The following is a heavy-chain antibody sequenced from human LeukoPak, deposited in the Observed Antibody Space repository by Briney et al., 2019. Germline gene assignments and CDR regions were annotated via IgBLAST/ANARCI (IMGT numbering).Heavy chain of an antibody. CDR2: ISGGGGST. Sequence: PGGSLRLSCATSGFTFSTYAMTWVRLAPGKGLEWVSTISGGGGSTNYANSVKGRFTISRDNSKNTLYLQMNSLRAEDSAIYYCAKDRYCGGGTCSFSWFDHWGQGTRVTVSS. J-gene: IGHJ5*02. D-gene: IGHD2-15*01. V-gene: IGHV3-23*01. CDR3: AKDRYCGGGTCSFSWFDH. CDR1: GFTFSTYA.